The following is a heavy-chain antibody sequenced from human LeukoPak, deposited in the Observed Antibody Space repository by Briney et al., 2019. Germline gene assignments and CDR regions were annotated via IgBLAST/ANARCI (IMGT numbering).Heavy chain of an antibody. CDR2: ISVSGNT. CDR3: AKYRPDYLLDY. Sequence: PGGSLRLSCAASGFTLSSYAMSWVRQAPGKGLEWVSAISVSGNTHHADSVKGRFTISRDNSKNTLYLQMNSLRAEDTAVYYCAKYRPDYLLDYWGQGTLVTVSS. V-gene: IGHV3-23*01. D-gene: IGHD3-10*01. J-gene: IGHJ4*02. CDR1: GFTLSSYA.